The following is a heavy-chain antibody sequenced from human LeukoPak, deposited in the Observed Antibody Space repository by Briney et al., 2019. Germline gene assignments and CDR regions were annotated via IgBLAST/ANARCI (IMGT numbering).Heavy chain of an antibody. D-gene: IGHD3-10*01. Sequence: GGSLRLSCAASGFIFSYYSMNWVRQAPGKGLEWVSSINSNSNYMSYADSVKGRFTISRDNAKNSLYLQMTSLGAEDTAMYYCARSEFEAFDMWGQGTMVTVSS. CDR1: GFIFSYYS. CDR2: INSNSNYM. V-gene: IGHV3-21*01. CDR3: ARSEFEAFDM. J-gene: IGHJ3*02.